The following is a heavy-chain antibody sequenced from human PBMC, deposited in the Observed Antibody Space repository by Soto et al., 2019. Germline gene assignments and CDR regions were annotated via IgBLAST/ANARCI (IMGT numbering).Heavy chain of an antibody. D-gene: IGHD6-13*01. CDR2: INNDGSGT. V-gene: IGHV3-74*01. J-gene: IGHJ4*02. CDR3: ARGRAGNYFDY. Sequence: GGSLRLSCVASGFTFSDYWLHWVRQVPGKGLVWVSMINNDGSGTNYADSVKGRFTISRDNAKNTLYLQMNSLRAEDTAVYYCARGRAGNYFDYWGQGT. CDR1: GFTFSDYW.